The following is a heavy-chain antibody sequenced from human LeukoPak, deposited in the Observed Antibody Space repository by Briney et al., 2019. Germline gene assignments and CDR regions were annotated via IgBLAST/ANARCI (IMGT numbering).Heavy chain of an antibody. D-gene: IGHD3-22*01. CDR3: ARGKSGFSP. CDR1: VYTFTENY. CDR2: INPYTGDA. J-gene: IGHJ4*02. V-gene: IGHV1-2*02. Sequence: ASVTVSYKSSVYTFTENYIHWVRQAPGHGLEWMGLINPYTGDANYTEKFQGRVTMTRDTSVSTAYMHLSRLRSDDTAVYYCARGKSGFSPWGQGTPVTVSS.